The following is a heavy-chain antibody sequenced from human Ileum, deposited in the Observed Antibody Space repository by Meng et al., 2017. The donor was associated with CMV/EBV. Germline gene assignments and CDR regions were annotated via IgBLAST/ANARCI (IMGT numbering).Heavy chain of an antibody. CDR3: ARNVGFYSSQIAY. Sequence: LPWYWPGLGMPSETLSLTLTGSGGSTASSTYYWGWIRQPPWKGLEWIGSVYYSGTTYYNPSVKSGVNMSIDTSKNRFSLKLSSATAADTAVYYCARNVGFYSSQIAYWGQGALVTVSS. J-gene: IGHJ4*02. D-gene: IGHD3-3*01. V-gene: IGHV4-39*07. CDR2: VYYSGTT. CDR1: GGSTASSTYY.